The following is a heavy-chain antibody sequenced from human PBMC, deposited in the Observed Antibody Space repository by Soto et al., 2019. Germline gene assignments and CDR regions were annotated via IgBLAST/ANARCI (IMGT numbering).Heavy chain of an antibody. Sequence: PGGSLRLSCAGSGFTFGTYSMDWVRQAAGKGLEWIAYISYDSDTIQYADSVKGRFTISRDNAKNSLYLQMNSLRDEDTAVYYCARLYYDYVWGQGTTVTVSS. CDR3: ARLYYDYV. CDR1: GFTFGTYS. CDR2: ISYDSDTI. V-gene: IGHV3-48*02. J-gene: IGHJ3*01. D-gene: IGHD3-3*01.